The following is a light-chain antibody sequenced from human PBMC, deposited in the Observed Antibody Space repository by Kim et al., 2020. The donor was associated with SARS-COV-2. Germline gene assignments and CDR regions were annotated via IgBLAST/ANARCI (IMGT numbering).Light chain of an antibody. Sequence: NFMLTQPHSVSESPGKTVTISCTRSSGSIASNYVQWYQQRPGSAPTTVIYEDNQRPSGVPDRFSGSIDSSSNSASLTISGLKTEDEADYYCQSYDSSNQVFFGGTQLTVL. CDR3: QSYDSSNQV. CDR1: SGSIASNY. CDR2: EDN. V-gene: IGLV6-57*03. J-gene: IGLJ2*01.